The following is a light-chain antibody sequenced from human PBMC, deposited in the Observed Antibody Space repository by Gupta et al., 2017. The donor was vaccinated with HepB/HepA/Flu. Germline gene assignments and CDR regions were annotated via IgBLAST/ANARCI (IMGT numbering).Light chain of an antibody. CDR1: QTVSSTY. J-gene: IGKJ1*01. CDR2: DAS. V-gene: IGKV3-20*01. Sequence: IVLTQSPGTLSLSPGERVTLSCRASQTVSSTYLAWYQQKPGQAPRLLIHDASNRATGIPDRFSGSGSGTDFTLTISSLEPEDFGMYYCQQDGSSPRTFGQGTKVEIK. CDR3: QQDGSSPRT.